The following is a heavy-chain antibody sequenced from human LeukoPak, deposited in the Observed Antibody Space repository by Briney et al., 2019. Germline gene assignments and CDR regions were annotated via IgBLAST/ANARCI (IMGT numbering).Heavy chain of an antibody. CDR3: ATDGAAAVYYYYGMDV. CDR1: GYTLTELS. V-gene: IGHV1-24*01. J-gene: IGHJ6*02. D-gene: IGHD6-13*01. Sequence: ASVKVSCKVSGYTLTELSMHWVRQAPGKGLEWMGGFDLEDGETIYAQKFQGRVTMTEDTSTDTAYMELSSLRSEDTAVYYCATDGAAAVYYYYGMDVWGQGTTVTVSS. CDR2: FDLEDGET.